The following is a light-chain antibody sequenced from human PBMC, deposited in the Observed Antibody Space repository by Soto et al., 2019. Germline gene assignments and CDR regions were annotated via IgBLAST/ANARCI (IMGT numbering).Light chain of an antibody. CDR1: SSNIGSNN. CDR2: SNN. V-gene: IGLV1-44*01. J-gene: IGLJ2*01. CDR3: AAWDDSLNARV. Sequence: QSVLTQPPSASGTPGQRVTISCSGSSSNIGSNNVNWYQQLPGTAPKLLIYSNNQRPSGVPDRFSGSKSGTSASLTISGLQAEDEADYYCAAWDDSLNARVFGGGTKLTVL.